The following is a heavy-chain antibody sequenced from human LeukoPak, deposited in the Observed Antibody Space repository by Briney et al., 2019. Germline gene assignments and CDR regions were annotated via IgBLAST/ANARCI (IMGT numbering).Heavy chain of an antibody. D-gene: IGHD6-19*01. V-gene: IGHV4-39*07. CDR1: GGSISSSRYY. CDR2: IYYSGKT. Sequence: NASETLSLTCTVSGGSISSSRYYWGWIRQPPGKGLEWIGSIYYSGKTYYNPSLRSRVTISVDTSKNQFSLKLSSVTAADTAVYYCARDRVAVPAGDWGQGTLVTVSS. CDR3: ARDRVAVPAGD. J-gene: IGHJ4*02.